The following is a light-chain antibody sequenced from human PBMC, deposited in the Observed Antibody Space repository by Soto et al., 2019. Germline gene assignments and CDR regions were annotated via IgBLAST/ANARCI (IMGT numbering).Light chain of an antibody. CDR3: QQYNSYS. Sequence: DIQLTQSPSLLSASVGDRVTITCRASHDISTYLAWYQQKPGKAPKLMIYEASTLQSGVPSRFSGSGSGTEFTLTISGLLPDDFATYYCQQYNSYSFGQGTKVDIK. CDR1: HDISTY. J-gene: IGKJ1*01. CDR2: EAS. V-gene: IGKV1-9*01.